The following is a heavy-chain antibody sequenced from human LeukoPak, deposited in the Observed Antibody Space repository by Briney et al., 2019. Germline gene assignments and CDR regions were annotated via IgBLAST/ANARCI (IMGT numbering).Heavy chain of an antibody. Sequence: SQTLSLTCAVSGGSISSGGYSWSWIRQPPGKGLEWIGYIYHSGSTYYNPSLKSRVTISVDRSKNQFSLKLSSVTAADTAVYYCARGPLYYYYGMDVWGQGTTVTVSS. V-gene: IGHV4-30-2*01. CDR2: IYHSGST. CDR1: GGSISSGGYS. J-gene: IGHJ6*02. CDR3: ARGPLYYYYGMDV.